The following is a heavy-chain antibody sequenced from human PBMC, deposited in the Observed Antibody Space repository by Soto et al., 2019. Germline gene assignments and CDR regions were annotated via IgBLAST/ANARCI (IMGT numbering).Heavy chain of an antibody. CDR2: IFYTGST. CDR3: ARDGGGSGTDYYYGLDV. V-gene: IGHV4-59*01. CDR1: GGSISGYY. Sequence: QVQLQESSPGLVKPSETLSLTCTVSGGSISGYYWSWIRQSPGKRLEWIAYIFYTGSTNYNPSLKSRVTISVDTSKNQFSLKLYSVTAADTGVYYCARDGGGSGTDYYYGLDVWGQGTTVTVSS. D-gene: IGHD3-10*01. J-gene: IGHJ6*02.